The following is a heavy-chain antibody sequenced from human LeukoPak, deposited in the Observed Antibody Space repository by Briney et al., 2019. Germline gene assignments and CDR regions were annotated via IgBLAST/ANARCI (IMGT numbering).Heavy chain of an antibody. CDR1: EFTFSDYA. CDR2: ISYDGNK. CDR3: AREWTYSSGWSASGY. V-gene: IGHV3-30-3*01. Sequence: GGSLRLSCAASEFTFSDYAMHWVRQAPGKGLEWVALISYDGNKHYADSVKGRFTISRDNSKNTLYLQMNSLRPEDTALYYCAREWTYSSGWSASGYWGQGILVTVSS. D-gene: IGHD6-19*01. J-gene: IGHJ4*02.